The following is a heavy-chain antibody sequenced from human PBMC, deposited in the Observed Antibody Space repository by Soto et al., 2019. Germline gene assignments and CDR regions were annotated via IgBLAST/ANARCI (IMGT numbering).Heavy chain of an antibody. D-gene: IGHD6-6*01. CDR1: GLTFSTYA. J-gene: IGHJ4*02. CDR3: AETSSYANYSSDY. Sequence: PGGSLRLSCTASGLTFSTYAMSWVRQAPGKGLEWVSIISGSGSGTYYADSVKGRFTVSRDNSRNTLYVQMNSLRDEDTAVYYCAETSSYANYSSDYWGPGPLVTVSS. CDR2: ISGSGSGT. V-gene: IGHV3-23*01.